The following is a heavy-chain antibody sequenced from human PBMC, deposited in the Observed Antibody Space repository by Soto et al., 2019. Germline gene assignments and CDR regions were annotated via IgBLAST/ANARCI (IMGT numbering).Heavy chain of an antibody. CDR1: GFTFSTCS. CDR2: ISSSSSNI. J-gene: IGHJ4*02. Sequence: EVQLVESGGGLVKPGGSLRLSCAASGFTFSTCSMNWVRQAPGKGLEWVSSISSSSSNIYYADSVKGRFTISRDNAKNSLYLQMNSLRADDTAVYYCARDNSYEAATLDYWGQGTLVTVSS. D-gene: IGHD5-12*01. V-gene: IGHV3-21*02. CDR3: ARDNSYEAATLDY.